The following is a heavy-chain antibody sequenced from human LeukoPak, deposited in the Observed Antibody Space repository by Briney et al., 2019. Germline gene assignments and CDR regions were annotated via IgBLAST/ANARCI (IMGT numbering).Heavy chain of an antibody. J-gene: IGHJ4*02. CDR1: GGSISSYY. D-gene: IGHD3-10*01. V-gene: IGHV4-59*12. CDR2: IYYSGST. Sequence: SETLSLTCTVSGGSISSYYWSWIRQPPGKGLEWIGYIYYSGSTNYNPSLKSRVTISVDTSKNQFSLKLSSVTAADAAVYYFARELLWFGEPAYYFDYWGQGTLVTVSS. CDR3: ARELLWFGEPAYYFDY.